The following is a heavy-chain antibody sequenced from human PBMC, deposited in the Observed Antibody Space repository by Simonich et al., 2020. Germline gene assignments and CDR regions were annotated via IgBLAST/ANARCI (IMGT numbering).Heavy chain of an antibody. CDR2: INPNGGGT. D-gene: IGHD3-3*01. CDR1: GYTFTGYY. J-gene: IGHJ6*03. V-gene: IGHV1-2*02. Sequence: QVQLVQSGAEVKKPGASVKVSCKASGYTFTGYYMHWVRQAPGQGLEWMGRINPNGGGTNYAQKFQGRVTMTRDTSISTAYMELSRLRSDDTAVYYCARGGVQYYYYYMDVWGKGTTVTVSS. CDR3: ARGGVQYYYYYMDV.